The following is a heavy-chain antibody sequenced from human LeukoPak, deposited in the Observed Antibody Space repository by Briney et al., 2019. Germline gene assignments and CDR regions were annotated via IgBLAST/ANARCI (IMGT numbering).Heavy chain of an antibody. CDR1: GDSTSNYY. Sequence: PSGTLSLTCAVSGDSTSNYYWTWIRQTPGQGLEWIGNLYDSVAADYNPSLKTRVTTSVYTSKAPFSLILRSSAAAAPAAYLCARLGKTYYMDVWNTETTVTVSS. D-gene: IGHD1/OR15-1a*01. CDR3: ARLGKTYYMDV. CDR2: LYDSVAA. J-gene: IGHJ6*03. V-gene: IGHV4-59*08.